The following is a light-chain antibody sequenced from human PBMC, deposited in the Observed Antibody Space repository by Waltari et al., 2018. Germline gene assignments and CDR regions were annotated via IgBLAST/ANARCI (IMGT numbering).Light chain of an antibody. CDR3: SSYAGSDIVL. CDR1: NSDIGAYKY. V-gene: IGLV2-8*01. Sequence: QSALTQPPSASGSPGQPVTISCTGTNSDIGAYKYVSWYQQHPGRAPKLLIYEVSKWPSGVPDRFSGSKSGNTASLTVSGLQAEDEADYYCSSYAGSDIVLFGGGTKLTVL. J-gene: IGLJ2*01. CDR2: EVS.